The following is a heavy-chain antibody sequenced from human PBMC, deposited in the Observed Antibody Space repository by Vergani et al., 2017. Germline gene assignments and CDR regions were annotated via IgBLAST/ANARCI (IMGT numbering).Heavy chain of an antibody. J-gene: IGHJ4*02. CDR3: ASIARTPTRRNPPPDY. CDR2: VNHGGST. D-gene: IGHD3-16*02. CDR1: GGSFSDYY. Sequence: QVQLQEWGAGLLKTSETLSLTCGVSGGSFSDYYWSWIPQAPGMGPEWIGEVNHGGSTNYNPSLKSRVSISVDTSKNQFSLQLTSVTAADSALYFFASIARTPTRRNPPPDYWGQGILVTVSS. V-gene: IGHV4-34*01.